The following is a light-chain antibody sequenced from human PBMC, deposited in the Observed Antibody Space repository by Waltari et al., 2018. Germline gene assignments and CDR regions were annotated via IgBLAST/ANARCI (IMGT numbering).Light chain of an antibody. J-gene: IGKJ1*01. CDR1: QSLIYSDGNTY. CDR3: MQGTQWPRT. V-gene: IGKV2-30*01. Sequence: DVVMTQSPLSLPVTLGQPASISCRSSQSLIYSDGNTYLNWFQQRPGQSPRRLIYKVSNRDSGVPDRFSGSGLGTDFTLKISRVEAEDVGFYFCMQGTQWPRTFGQGTKVEIK. CDR2: KVS.